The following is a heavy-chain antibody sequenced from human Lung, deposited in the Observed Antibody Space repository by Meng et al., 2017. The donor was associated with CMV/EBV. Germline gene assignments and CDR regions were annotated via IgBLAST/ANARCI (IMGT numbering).Heavy chain of an antibody. V-gene: IGHV3-15*01. CDR2: IKGKTDGETT. D-gene: IGHD3-10*01. Sequence: GGSXRLSCAASGLTFSDAWMTWVRQAPGKGLEWVCRIKGKTDGETTDYAAPVKGRFTISRDESIDMAYLQMNSLNTEVTAGYYCSTRRKWRGVDHFDHWGQGXLVTVSS. CDR3: STRRKWRGVDHFDH. CDR1: GLTFSDAW. J-gene: IGHJ4*02.